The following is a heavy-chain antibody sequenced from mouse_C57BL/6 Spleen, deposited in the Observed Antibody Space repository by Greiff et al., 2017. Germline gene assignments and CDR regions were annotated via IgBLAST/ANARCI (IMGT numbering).Heavy chain of an antibody. CDR1: GYTFTSYW. Sequence: VQLQQPGAELVRPGSSVQLSCKASGYTFTSYWMDWVKQRPGQGLEWIGNIYPSDSETHYNQQFKEKATLTVDKSSSTAYMQLSSLTSEDSAVYYCAREGGTGAFAYWGQGTLVTVSA. CDR2: IYPSDSET. V-gene: IGHV1-61*01. CDR3: AREGGTGAFAY. D-gene: IGHD4-1*01. J-gene: IGHJ3*01.